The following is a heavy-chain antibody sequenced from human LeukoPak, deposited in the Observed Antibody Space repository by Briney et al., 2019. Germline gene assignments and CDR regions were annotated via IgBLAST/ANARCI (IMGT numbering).Heavy chain of an antibody. CDR2: IYTSGST. V-gene: IGHV4-4*07. D-gene: IGHD3-22*01. J-gene: IGHJ4*02. CDR3: ARGGYYDSSGYFWFDY. Sequence: SETLSLTCTVSGGSISSYYWSWIRQPAGKGLEWIGRIYTSGSTNYNPSLKSRVTMSVDTSKNQFSLKLSSVTAADTAGYYCARGGYYDSSGYFWFDYWGQGTLVTVSS. CDR1: GGSISSYY.